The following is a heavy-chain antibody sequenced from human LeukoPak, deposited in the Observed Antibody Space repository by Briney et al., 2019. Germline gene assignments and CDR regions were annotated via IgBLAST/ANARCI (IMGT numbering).Heavy chain of an antibody. J-gene: IGHJ4*02. V-gene: IGHV3-23*01. CDR2: ISGSGDST. Sequence: GGSLRLSCAASGLNFSKYAMSWVRQAPGKGLEWVVGISGSGDSTYYADSVKGRFTISRDNSKNTLYLQMNSLRVEDMAVYYCAKDGGGCCSGTSCWGQGTLVTVSS. D-gene: IGHD2-2*01. CDR1: GLNFSKYA. CDR3: AKDGGGCCSGTSC.